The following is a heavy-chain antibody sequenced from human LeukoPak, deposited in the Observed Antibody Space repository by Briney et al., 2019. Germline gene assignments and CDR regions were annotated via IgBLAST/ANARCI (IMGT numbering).Heavy chain of an antibody. V-gene: IGHV4-59*08. CDR1: GGSISSYY. D-gene: IGHD3-10*01. Sequence: SETLSLTCTVSGGSISSYYWSWIRQPPGKGLEWIGYIYYSGSTNYNPSLKSRISISVETSKNQFSLKLSSVTAADTAVYYCASRPTYYYGSGSSHYYYYYMDVWGKGTTVTVSS. CDR2: IYYSGST. J-gene: IGHJ6*03. CDR3: ASRPTYYYGSGSSHYYYYYMDV.